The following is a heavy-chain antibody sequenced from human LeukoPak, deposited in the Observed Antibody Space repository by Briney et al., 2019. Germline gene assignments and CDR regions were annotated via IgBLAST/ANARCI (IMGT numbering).Heavy chain of an antibody. CDR3: ARGGLLWFGELPISRHFDY. J-gene: IGHJ4*02. CDR1: GGHFSGYF. Sequence: SETLSLTCTVSGGHFSGYFWTWIRQPPGKGLEWIGEINHSGSTNYNPSLKSRVTISVDTSKNQFSLRLSSVTAADTAVYYCARGGLLWFGELPISRHFDYWGQGTLVTVSS. D-gene: IGHD3-10*01. V-gene: IGHV4-34*01. CDR2: INHSGST.